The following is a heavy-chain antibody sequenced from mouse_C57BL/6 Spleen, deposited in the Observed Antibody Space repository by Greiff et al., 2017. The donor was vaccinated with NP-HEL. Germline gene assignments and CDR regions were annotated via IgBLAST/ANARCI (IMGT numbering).Heavy chain of an antibody. CDR2: IYPGDGDT. CDR3: AREDLSYYAMDY. Sequence: VKVVESGAELVKPGASVKISCKASGYAFSSYWMNWVKQRPGKGLEWIGQIYPGDGDTNYNGKFKGKATLTADKSSSTAYMQLSSLTSEDSAVYFCAREDLSYYAMDYWGQGTSVTVSS. V-gene: IGHV1-80*01. D-gene: IGHD1-1*01. J-gene: IGHJ4*01. CDR1: GYAFSSYW.